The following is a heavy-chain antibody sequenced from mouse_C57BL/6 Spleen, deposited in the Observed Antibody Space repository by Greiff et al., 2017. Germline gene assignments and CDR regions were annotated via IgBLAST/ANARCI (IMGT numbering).Heavy chain of an antibody. J-gene: IGHJ2*01. CDR2: INPYNGGT. CDR3: ARDYYDNGYLDY. CDR1: GYTFTDYY. D-gene: IGHD1-1*01. Sequence: VQLQQSGPVLVKPGASVKMSCKASGYTFTDYYMNWVKQSHGNSLEWIGVINPYNGGTSYNQKFKGKATLTVDTSSSTAYMELNSLTSEDSAVYYCARDYYDNGYLDYWGQGTTVTVSS. V-gene: IGHV1-19*01.